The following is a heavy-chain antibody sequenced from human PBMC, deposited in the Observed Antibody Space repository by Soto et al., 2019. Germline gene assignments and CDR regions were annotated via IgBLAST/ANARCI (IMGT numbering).Heavy chain of an antibody. CDR3: ARGSIIVAGGFDP. V-gene: IGHV1-8*01. J-gene: IGHJ5*02. D-gene: IGHD6-19*01. Sequence: GASVKVSCKASGYTFTSYDIIWVRQATGQGLEWMGWMNPSTGNTDSAEKFQGRLTMTRNTSISTVYMELSSLSFEDTAVYYCARGSIIVAGGFDPWGQGTLVNVSS. CDR1: GYTFTSYD. CDR2: MNPSTGNT.